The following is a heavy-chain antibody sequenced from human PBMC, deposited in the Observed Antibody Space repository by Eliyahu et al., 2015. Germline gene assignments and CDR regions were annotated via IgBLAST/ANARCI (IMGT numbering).Heavy chain of an antibody. CDR3: LGYDFGSGYTD. Sequence: EGQVVESGGGLVKXGGSLRLSCAASGFXFKNAWMSWVRQAPGKGVEWVGRIKTKTXSGTXEYAAPVKDRFTISRDDSEKTMYLEMNSLKTEDTAVYYCLGYDFGSGYTDWGQGTLVTVSS. D-gene: IGHD3-3*01. J-gene: IGHJ4*02. V-gene: IGHV3-15*01. CDR1: GFXFKNAW. CDR2: IKTKTXSGTX.